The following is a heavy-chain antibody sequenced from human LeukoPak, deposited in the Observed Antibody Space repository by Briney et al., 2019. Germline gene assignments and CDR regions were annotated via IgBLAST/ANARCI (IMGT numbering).Heavy chain of an antibody. Sequence: SETLSLTCTVSGGSISSGSYYWSWIRQPAGKGLEWIGRIYTSGSTNYNPSLKSRVTISVDTSKNQFSLKLSSVTAANTAVYYCARHWVAALDYWGQGTLVTVSS. V-gene: IGHV4-61*02. CDR2: IYTSGST. CDR3: ARHWVAALDY. J-gene: IGHJ4*02. D-gene: IGHD6-6*01. CDR1: GGSISSGSYY.